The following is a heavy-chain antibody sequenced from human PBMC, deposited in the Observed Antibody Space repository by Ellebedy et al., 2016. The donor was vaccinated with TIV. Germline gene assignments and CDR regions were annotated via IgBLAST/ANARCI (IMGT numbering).Heavy chain of an antibody. J-gene: IGHJ6*02. CDR1: GGSISSGDYY. D-gene: IGHD3-22*01. CDR2: IYYSGST. V-gene: IGHV4-30-4*01. Sequence: SETLSLTCTVSGGSISSGDYYWSWIRQPPGKGLEWIGYIYYSGSTYYNPSLKSRVTISVDTSKNQFSLKLSSVTAADTAVYYCARASYYYDSSGYVRVSYGMDVWGQGTTVTVSS. CDR3: ARASYYYDSSGYVRVSYGMDV.